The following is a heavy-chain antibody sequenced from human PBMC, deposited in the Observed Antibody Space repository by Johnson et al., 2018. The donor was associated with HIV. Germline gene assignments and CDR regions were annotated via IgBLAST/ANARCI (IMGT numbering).Heavy chain of an antibody. CDR3: ARDGSNFGAFDI. CDR1: GFKFSDFY. CDR2: ISSSGAGI. J-gene: IGHJ3*02. Sequence: QVQLVESGGGLVKPGGSLRLSCAVSGFKFSDFYMTWIRQVPGKGLECVAYISSSGAGIYYADSVKGRFTISRDNAKKSLYLQMNSLRAEDTAVYYCARDGSNFGAFDIWGQGTMVTVSS. D-gene: IGHD1-1*01. V-gene: IGHV3-11*04.